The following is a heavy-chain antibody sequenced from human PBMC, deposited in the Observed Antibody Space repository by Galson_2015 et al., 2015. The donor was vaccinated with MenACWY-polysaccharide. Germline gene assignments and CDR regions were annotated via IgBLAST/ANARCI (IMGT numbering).Heavy chain of an antibody. J-gene: IGHJ4*02. CDR1: GFTFSYYA. CDR3: AVRTTSNSFDH. CDR2: LSGSGGKT. V-gene: IGHV3-23*01. D-gene: IGHD1-7*01. Sequence: SLRLSCAASGFTFSYYATTWVRQAPGKGLEWVSGLSGSGGKTYYADSVKGRFTISRDNSRTTVYLQMNSLRAEDTAVYYCAVRTTSNSFDHWGQGTLVTVSS.